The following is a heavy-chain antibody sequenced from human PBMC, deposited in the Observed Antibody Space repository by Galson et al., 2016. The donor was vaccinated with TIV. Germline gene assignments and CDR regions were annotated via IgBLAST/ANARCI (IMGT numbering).Heavy chain of an antibody. CDR3: ARERTPPGPDNDTWFDP. J-gene: IGHJ5*02. D-gene: IGHD3-22*01. CDR1: GGSIITKSYY. CDR2: VYDNGNA. Sequence: ETLSLTCIVSGGSIITKSYYWGWIRQPPGKGLEWIGIVYDNGNAYYNPSLKSRVTISVDTSKNQFSLKLHSVTAADTAVYYCARERTPPGPDNDTWFDPWGHGILVTVSS. V-gene: IGHV4-39*07.